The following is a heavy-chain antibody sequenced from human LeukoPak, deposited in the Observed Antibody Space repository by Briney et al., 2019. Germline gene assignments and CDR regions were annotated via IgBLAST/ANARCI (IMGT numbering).Heavy chain of an antibody. CDR2: ISYDGSNK. Sequence: GGSLRLSCAASGFTFSRYAMHWVRQAPGKGLEWVAVISYDGSNKYYADSVKGRFTISRDDSKNTLYLQMNSLRAEDTAVYYCAGDDGSGSSFPEPPVDYWGQGTLVTVSS. CDR3: AGDDGSGSSFPEPPVDY. J-gene: IGHJ4*02. CDR1: GFTFSRYA. D-gene: IGHD3-10*01. V-gene: IGHV3-30-3*01.